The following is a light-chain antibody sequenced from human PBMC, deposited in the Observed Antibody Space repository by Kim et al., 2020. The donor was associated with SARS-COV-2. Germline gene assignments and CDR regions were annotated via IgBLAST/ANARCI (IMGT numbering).Light chain of an antibody. CDR3: QSYDDSNRWV. CDR2: EDN. J-gene: IGLJ3*02. V-gene: IGLV6-57*02. CDR1: SGNIASNN. Sequence: KTVTISCTGSSGNIASNNVQWYRPRPASAATPVIYEDNERPSGVPDLFSGSIDSSSTPASRTISGLKTEDEADFYCQSYDDSNRWVFGGGTQLTVL.